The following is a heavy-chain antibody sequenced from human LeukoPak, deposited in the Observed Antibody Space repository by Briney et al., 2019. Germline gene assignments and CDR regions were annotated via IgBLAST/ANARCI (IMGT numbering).Heavy chain of an antibody. Sequence: PSETLSLTCTVSGVSISSGGYYWSWIRQPPGKGLEWIGYIYYSGSTNYNPSLKSRVTISVDTSKNQFSLKLSSVTAADTAVYYCARHGVYYDSSGYPLGYWGQGTLVTVSS. CDR1: GVSISSGGYY. CDR2: IYYSGST. J-gene: IGHJ4*02. CDR3: ARHGVYYDSSGYPLGY. D-gene: IGHD3-22*01. V-gene: IGHV4-61*08.